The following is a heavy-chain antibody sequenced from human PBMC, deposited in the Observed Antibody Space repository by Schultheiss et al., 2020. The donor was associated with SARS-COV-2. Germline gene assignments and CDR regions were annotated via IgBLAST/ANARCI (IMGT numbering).Heavy chain of an antibody. CDR1: GGSISSYY. Sequence: SQTLSLTCTVSGGSISSYYWSWIRQTPGKGLEWIGYIYYSGSTNYNPSLRNRVTISADTSANQFSLKLRSLTAADTAVYYCARGSYCSGGSCFDWFFDLWGRGTLVTVSS. J-gene: IGHJ2*01. D-gene: IGHD2-15*01. CDR2: IYYSGST. CDR3: ARGSYCSGGSCFDWFFDL. V-gene: IGHV4-59*01.